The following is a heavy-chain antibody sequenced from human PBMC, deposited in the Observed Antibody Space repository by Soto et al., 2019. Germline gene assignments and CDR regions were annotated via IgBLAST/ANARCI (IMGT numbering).Heavy chain of an antibody. V-gene: IGHV3-33*01. CDR3: ARDWY. J-gene: IGHJ4*02. CDR2: IWQDGSDK. Sequence: PGGSLRLSCAASGLTFSSYGMHWVRQAPGKGLEWVAVIWQDGSDKYYVDSVKGRFTISRDNSKNSLYLQMNSLRAEDTAVYYCARDWYWGQGTLVTVSS. CDR1: GLTFSSYG.